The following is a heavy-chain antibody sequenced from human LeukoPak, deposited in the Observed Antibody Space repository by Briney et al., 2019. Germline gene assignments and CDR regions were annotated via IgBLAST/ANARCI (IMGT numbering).Heavy chain of an antibody. CDR1: GFTFSSYA. CDR2: ISYDGSNK. D-gene: IGHD5-18*01. J-gene: IGHJ4*02. CDR3: ARGYSYGSDY. Sequence: GGPLRLSCAASGFTFSSYAMHWVRQAPGKGLEWVAVISYDGSNKYYADSVKGRFTISRDNSKNTLYLQMNSLRAEDTAVYYCARGYSYGSDYWGQGTLVTVSS. V-gene: IGHV3-30-3*01.